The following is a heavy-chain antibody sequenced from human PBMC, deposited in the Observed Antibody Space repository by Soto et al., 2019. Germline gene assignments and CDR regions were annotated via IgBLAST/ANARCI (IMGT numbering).Heavy chain of an antibody. D-gene: IGHD3-10*01. Sequence: QVQLVQSGAEVKKPGASVKVSCKASGYTFASYGISWVRQAPGQGLEWMGWISAYNGNTNYAQKLQGRVTMTKDTSPSTPYMELRRMRYNDQAVSYRERDTYGSGAGYWGQGTLLTVSA. V-gene: IGHV1-18*01. CDR3: ERDTYGSGAGY. J-gene: IGHJ4*02. CDR1: GYTFASYG. CDR2: ISAYNGNT.